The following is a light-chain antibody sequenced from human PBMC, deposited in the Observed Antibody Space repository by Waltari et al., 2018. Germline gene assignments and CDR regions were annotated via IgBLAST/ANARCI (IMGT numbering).Light chain of an antibody. V-gene: IGKV4-1*01. CDR2: WAS. CDR3: QQYSTPPWT. Sequence: DIVMTQSPDSLAVSLGERATINCKSSQSVLYSSNNKHYLAWYQQKPGQPPKLLIYWASTRESGVPDRFSGSGSGTDFTLTISSLQAEDVAVYYCQQYSTPPWTFGQGTKVEIK. CDR1: QSVLYSSNNKHY. J-gene: IGKJ1*01.